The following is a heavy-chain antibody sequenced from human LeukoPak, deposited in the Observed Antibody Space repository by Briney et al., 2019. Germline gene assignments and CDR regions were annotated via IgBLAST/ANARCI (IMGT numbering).Heavy chain of an antibody. CDR3: AKDRGLYSSTRWYYFDY. CDR1: GFTFSSYG. J-gene: IGHJ4*02. V-gene: IGHV3-30*18. CDR2: ISYDGSNK. Sequence: GRSLRLSCVASGFTFSSYGMHWVRQAPGKGLEWVAVISYDGSNKYYADSVKGRFTISRDNSKNTLYLQMNSLRAEDTAVHYCAKDRGLYSSTRWYYFDYWGQGTLVTVSS. D-gene: IGHD2-2*02.